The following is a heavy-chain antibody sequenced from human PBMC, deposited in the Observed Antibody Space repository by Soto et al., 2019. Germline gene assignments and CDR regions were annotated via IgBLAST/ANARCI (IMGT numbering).Heavy chain of an antibody. J-gene: IGHJ3*02. CDR2: IIPIFGTA. D-gene: IGHD4-17*01. CDR3: ATFWTTVTSRAFDI. CDR1: GGTFSSYA. Sequence: QVQLVQSGAEVKKPGSSVKVSCKASGGTFSSYAISWVRQAPGQGLEWMGGIIPIFGTANYAQNVQGRVTIPADESTSTAYMELSSLRSEDTDVYYCATFWTTVTSRAFDIWGQGTMVTVSS. V-gene: IGHV1-69*01.